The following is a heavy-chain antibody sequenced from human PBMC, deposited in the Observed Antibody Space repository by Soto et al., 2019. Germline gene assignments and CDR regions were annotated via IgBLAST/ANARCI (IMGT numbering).Heavy chain of an antibody. D-gene: IGHD3-3*01. CDR2: INPNSGAT. CDR1: GYMFTFYY. CDR3: ARSPSRTIFGVNIIWTLDF. J-gene: IGHJ4*02. Sequence: ASGKVCCKASGYMFTFYYIHWVRQAPGQGLEWMGWINPNSGATNYAQKFQGRVTMTRDTSISSAYMELSRLRSDDTAVYYCARSPSRTIFGVNIIWTLDFWGQGTMVTVSS. V-gene: IGHV1-2*02.